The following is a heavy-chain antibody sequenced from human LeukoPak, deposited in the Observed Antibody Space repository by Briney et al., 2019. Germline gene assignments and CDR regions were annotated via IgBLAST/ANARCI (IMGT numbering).Heavy chain of an antibody. CDR1: GFIFSSYS. CDR3: TRDHNWAFDY. CDR2: IGLASSVT. V-gene: IGHV3-48*04. J-gene: IGHJ4*02. Sequence: GSLRLSCAASGFIFSSYSMNWVRQAPGRGLEWISYIGLASSVTSYADSVKGRFAISSDTARNSLYLHMHSLRAEDTAVYYCTRDHNWAFDYWGQGALVTVSS. D-gene: IGHD1-20*01.